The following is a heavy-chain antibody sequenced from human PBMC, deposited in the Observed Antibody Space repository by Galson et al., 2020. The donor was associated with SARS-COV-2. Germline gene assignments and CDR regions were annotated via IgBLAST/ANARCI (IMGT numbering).Heavy chain of an antibody. CDR2: IHWKDDK. CDR1: GFSLSTSGVG. Sequence: SGPTLVKPTQTLTLTCTFPGFSLSTSGVGVGWIRQPPGKALEWLALIHWKDDKRYSPSLKSRLTITKDTSKNQVVLTMTNMDPVETATYYCARDGSLLWFGPERWFDPWGQGTLVTVSS. D-gene: IGHD3-10*01. V-gene: IGHV2-5*01. J-gene: IGHJ5*02. CDR3: ARDGSLLWFGPERWFDP.